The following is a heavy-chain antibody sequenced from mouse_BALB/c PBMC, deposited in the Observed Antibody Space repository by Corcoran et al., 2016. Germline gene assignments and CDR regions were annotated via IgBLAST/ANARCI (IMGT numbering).Heavy chain of an antibody. CDR1: GYTFTDYY. V-gene: IGHV1-26*01. CDR3: AFYGNYAYFDV. J-gene: IGHJ1*03. CDR2: INPNNGGT. Sequence: EVQLQQSGPELVKPGASVKISCKASGYTFTDYYMNWVKQSHGKSLEWIGDINPNNGGTSYNQKFKGKATLTVDKSSSTAYMELRSLTSEDSAVYYCAFYGNYAYFDVWGTGTTVTVSS. D-gene: IGHD2-1*01.